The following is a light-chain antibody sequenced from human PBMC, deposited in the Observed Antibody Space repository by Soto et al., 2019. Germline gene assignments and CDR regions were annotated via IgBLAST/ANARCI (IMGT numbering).Light chain of an antibody. CDR1: QGISNY. CDR2: AAS. Sequence: DSQMAESPGAMSVSVGDRVSITCRASQGISNYLAWFQQKPGKVPKRLIYAASNLQSGVPSRFSGSGSGTEFTLTIISLQPEDFAPYYCPQHNSYPRPFGQLTKVDIK. V-gene: IGKV1-17*03. CDR3: PQHNSYPRP. J-gene: IGKJ1*01.